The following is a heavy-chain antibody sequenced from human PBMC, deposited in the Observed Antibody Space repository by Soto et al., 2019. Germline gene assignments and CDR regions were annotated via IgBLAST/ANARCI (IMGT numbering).Heavy chain of an antibody. Sequence: ASVKVSCKASGYTFTSYGISWVRQAPGQGLEWMGWISAYNGNTNYAQKLQGRVTMTTDTSTSTAYMELRSLRSDDTAVYYCARVSTSGRQQLYPSYYYYYGMDVWGQGTTVTVSS. J-gene: IGHJ6*02. V-gene: IGHV1-18*01. CDR1: GYTFTSYG. CDR3: ARVSTSGRQQLYPSYYYYYGMDV. CDR2: ISAYNGNT. D-gene: IGHD6-13*01.